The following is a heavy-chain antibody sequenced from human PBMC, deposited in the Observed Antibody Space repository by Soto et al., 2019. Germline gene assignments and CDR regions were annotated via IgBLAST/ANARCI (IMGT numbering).Heavy chain of an antibody. D-gene: IGHD5-12*01. CDR2: LNPNTDKT. V-gene: IGHV1-8*01. Sequence: XSVKGSCKASGYSFINYDSNWVRQATGQGLEWMGWLNPNTDKTGSAQKFQCRVTMTRNTSISTAYLELSGLRSDDTAVYYCARGIKGLPPSAFDIWGQGTRVTVSS. CDR3: ARGIKGLPPSAFDI. J-gene: IGHJ3*02. CDR1: GYSFINYD.